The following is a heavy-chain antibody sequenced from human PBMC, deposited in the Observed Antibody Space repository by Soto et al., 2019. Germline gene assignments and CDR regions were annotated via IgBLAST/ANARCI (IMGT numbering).Heavy chain of an antibody. V-gene: IGHV3-15*01. J-gene: IGHJ4*02. CDR2: IKSKTDGGTT. Sequence: GGSLRLSCAASGFTFSNAWMSWVRQAPGKGLEWVGRIKSKTDGGTTDYAAPVKGRFTISRDDSKNTLYLQMNSLKTEDTAVYYCTTERNLLWFGELLEYFDYWGQGTLVTVSS. CDR3: TTERNLLWFGELLEYFDY. CDR1: GFTFSNAW. D-gene: IGHD3-10*01.